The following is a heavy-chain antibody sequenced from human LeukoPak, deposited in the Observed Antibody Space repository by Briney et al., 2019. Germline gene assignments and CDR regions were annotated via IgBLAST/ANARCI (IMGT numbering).Heavy chain of an antibody. D-gene: IGHD5-24*01. CDR1: GGSTNNGGYY. Sequence: PSETLSLTCTVSGGSTNNGGYYWSWIRQHPGKGLEWIGYIYYSGSSYYNPSLRSRVTISVDTSKNHFSLKLSSVTAADTAVYYCARNRDGYNSFDYWGRGTLVTVSS. V-gene: IGHV4-31*03. CDR2: IYYSGSS. J-gene: IGHJ4*02. CDR3: ARNRDGYNSFDY.